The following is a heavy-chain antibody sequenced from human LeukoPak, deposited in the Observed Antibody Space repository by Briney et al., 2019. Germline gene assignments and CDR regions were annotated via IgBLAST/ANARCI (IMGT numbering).Heavy chain of an antibody. CDR2: ISYGGRNK. D-gene: IGHD2-21*02. CDR3: ARDGRSGGDCYAS. V-gene: IGHV3-30*03. CDR1: GLPFISDG. Sequence: GTSLRLSCSPCGLPFISDGMHWVRPPPGKGLGWVAVISYGGRNKYYADSVKGRFTNTRDNAKNALYRQMNGLRVEDTAVDYCARDGRSGGDCYASWGQGTLVTVSS. J-gene: IGHJ4*02.